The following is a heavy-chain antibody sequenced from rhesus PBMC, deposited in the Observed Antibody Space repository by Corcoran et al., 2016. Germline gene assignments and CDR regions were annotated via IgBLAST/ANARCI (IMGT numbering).Heavy chain of an antibody. CDR2: ISYTGKTI. Sequence: EVQLVESGGGLVQPGGSLRLSCAASGFTFSSYDMSWVRQAPGNGLEWVSYISYTGKTIYYADSVKGRFTISRDNAKTSLSLQMRSLRAEDTAVYYCTRITAAAGRKYYFDYWGQGVLVTVSS. CDR1: GFTFSSYD. J-gene: IGHJ4*01. D-gene: IGHD6-25*01. V-gene: IGHV3-136*01. CDR3: TRITAAAGRKYYFDY.